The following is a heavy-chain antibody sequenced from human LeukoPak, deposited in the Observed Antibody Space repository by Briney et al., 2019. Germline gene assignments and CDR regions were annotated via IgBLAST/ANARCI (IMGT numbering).Heavy chain of an antibody. CDR2: IYTSGST. V-gene: IGHV4-4*07. CDR1: GGSISSYY. CDR3: ARFIVRAITSGAFDI. D-gene: IGHD1-26*01. Sequence: SETLSLTCTVSGGSISSYYWSWIRQPAGKGLEWIGRIYTSGSTNYNPSLKSRVTMSVDTSKNQFSLKLSSVTAADTAVYYCARFIVRAITSGAFDIWGQGTMVTVSS. J-gene: IGHJ3*02.